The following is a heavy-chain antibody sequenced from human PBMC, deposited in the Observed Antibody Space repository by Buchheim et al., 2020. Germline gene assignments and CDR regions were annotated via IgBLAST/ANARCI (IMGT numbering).Heavy chain of an antibody. CDR2: IYYSGVT. V-gene: IGHV4-59*08. CDR3: ARAMTTSWYNWFDP. Sequence: QVQLQESGPGLVKPSETLSLTCTVSGGSISSYYWSWIRQPPGKGLEWIGYIYYSGVTNYSPSLQSRVTISLDTSKTQFSLHLGSVTAADTAVYYCARAMTTSWYNWFDPWGQGTL. J-gene: IGHJ5*02. CDR1: GGSISSYY. D-gene: IGHD2-2*01.